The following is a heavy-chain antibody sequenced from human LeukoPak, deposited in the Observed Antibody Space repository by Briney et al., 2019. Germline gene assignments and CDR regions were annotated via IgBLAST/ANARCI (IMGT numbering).Heavy chain of an antibody. CDR2: INPNNGNT. Sequence: SSVQVSCKASGYTFTRYGISWVRQAPGQGLEWMGWINPNNGNTNYVQKLQGRVTMTTDTSTSTAYMDLRSLRSDDTAVYYCARVGYDSSGRHRYAFDIWGQGTMLTAYS. J-gene: IGHJ3*02. V-gene: IGHV1-18*01. CDR1: GYTFTRYG. D-gene: IGHD3-22*01. CDR3: ARVGYDSSGRHRYAFDI.